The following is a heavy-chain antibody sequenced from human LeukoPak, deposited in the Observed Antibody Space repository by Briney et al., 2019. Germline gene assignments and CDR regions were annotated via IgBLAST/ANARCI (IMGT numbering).Heavy chain of an antibody. CDR3: ARVTGYVIEDNFDY. J-gene: IGHJ4*02. CDR1: GRSSSSYY. V-gene: IGHV4-59*12. Sequence: SETLSLTCTVSGRSSSSYYWSWIRQPPGKGLEWIGYIYCSGSTNYNPSLKSRVTISVDKSKNQFSLKLSSVTAADTAVYYCARVTGYVIEDNFDYWGQGTLVTVSS. D-gene: IGHD2-15*01. CDR2: IYCSGST.